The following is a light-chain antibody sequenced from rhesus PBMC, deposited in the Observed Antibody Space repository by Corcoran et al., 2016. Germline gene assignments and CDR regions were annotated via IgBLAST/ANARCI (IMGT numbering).Light chain of an antibody. CDR3: MQALEFPYS. V-gene: IGKV2-104*01. CDR1: QRLLVREDGNTH. J-gene: IGKJ2*01. Sequence: DIVMTQTPLSLPVTLGEPASVSCRSSQRLLVREDGNTHLEGYLQKPGQSPQILISEVSKRASGVPDRFSGTWSDTDFTLKISRVEAEDVGIYYCMQALEFPYSFGQGTKVEIK. CDR2: EVS.